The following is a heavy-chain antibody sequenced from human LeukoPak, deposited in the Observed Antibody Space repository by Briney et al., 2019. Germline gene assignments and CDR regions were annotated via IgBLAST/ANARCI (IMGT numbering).Heavy chain of an antibody. CDR1: GLTVSSNC. D-gene: IGHD2-8*01. CDR2: IYSGGDP. J-gene: IGHJ4*02. V-gene: IGHV3-53*01. CDR3: AKGAGGSNGLYYFDY. Sequence: PVGSLRLSCAASGLTVSSNCMSWVRQAPGKGLEWVSFIYSGGDPNYADPVKGRFTISRDNPKNTVYLQMNTLRAEDTAVYYCAKGAGGSNGLYYFDYWGQGALVTVSS.